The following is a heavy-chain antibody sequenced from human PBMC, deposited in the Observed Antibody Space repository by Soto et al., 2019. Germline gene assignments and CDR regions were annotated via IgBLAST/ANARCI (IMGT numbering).Heavy chain of an antibody. CDR2: INPSGGST. D-gene: IGHD5-18*01. CDR1: GYTCTSYY. CDR3: AREYVDTAMVNYGMDV. J-gene: IGHJ6*02. V-gene: IGHV1-46*01. Sequence: SAKVSCKASGYTCTSYYMQWVRQAPGPGLEWMGIINPSGGSTSYAQKFQGRVTMTRDTSTSTVYMELSSLRSEDTAVYYCAREYVDTAMVNYGMDVWGQGTTVTVSS.